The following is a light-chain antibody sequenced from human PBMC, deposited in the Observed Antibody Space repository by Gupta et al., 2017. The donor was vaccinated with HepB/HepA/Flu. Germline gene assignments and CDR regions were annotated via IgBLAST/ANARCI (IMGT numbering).Light chain of an antibody. CDR2: WAS. CDR1: QSVFYNYNNY. CDR3: QEYFTTGFT. V-gene: IGKV4-1*01. Sequence: DIVMTQSPDSLAVSLGEWASVNCKSSQSVFYNYNNYLAWHQQKPGQPPNRLLYWASTPEAGVPDRFSRRASGTDFTLIISILHAEDVAVYYCQEYFTTGFTFGHGTKVDLK. J-gene: IGKJ3*01.